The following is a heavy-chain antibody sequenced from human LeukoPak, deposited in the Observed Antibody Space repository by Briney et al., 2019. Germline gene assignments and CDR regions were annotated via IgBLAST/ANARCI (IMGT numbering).Heavy chain of an antibody. V-gene: IGHV4-59*01. Sequence: TPQTMSLTCTLSGGSISSYYWSWIRQPPGKGLEWNWYIYYSVSTNSNTSPKSRVTISVDTSKNQFSLKLSSVTAADTAVYYCARGPGYNWKAHYYYYGMDVWGKGTTVTVSS. J-gene: IGHJ6*04. CDR2: IYYSVST. CDR1: GGSISSYY. D-gene: IGHD1-1*01. CDR3: ARGPGYNWKAHYYYYGMDV.